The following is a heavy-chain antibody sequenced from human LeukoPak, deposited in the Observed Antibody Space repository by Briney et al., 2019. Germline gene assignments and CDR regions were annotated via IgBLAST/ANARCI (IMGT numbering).Heavy chain of an antibody. CDR3: AKTYYYDSSGYYYGGDYFDY. Sequence: GGSLRPSCAASGFTFSSYAMSWVRQAPGKGLEWVSAIIGSGASTYYADSVKGRFTISRDNSKNTLYLQMNSLRAEDTAVYYCAKTYYYDSSGYYYGGDYFDYWGQGTLVTVSS. CDR1: GFTFSSYA. D-gene: IGHD3-22*01. V-gene: IGHV3-23*01. CDR2: IIGSGAST. J-gene: IGHJ4*02.